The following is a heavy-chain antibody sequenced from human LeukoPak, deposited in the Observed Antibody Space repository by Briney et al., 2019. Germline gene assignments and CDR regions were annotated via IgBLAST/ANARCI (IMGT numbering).Heavy chain of an antibody. CDR1: GFTFSSYG. CDR2: INSDGSSR. Sequence: GGSLRLSCAASGFTFSSYGMHWVRQAPGKGLVWVSRINSDGSSRSYADSVKGRFTISRDNAKNTLYLQMNSLRAEDTAVCYCARDLAMVVVISPGYWGQGTLVTVSS. V-gene: IGHV3-74*01. CDR3: ARDLAMVVVISPGY. J-gene: IGHJ4*02. D-gene: IGHD3-22*01.